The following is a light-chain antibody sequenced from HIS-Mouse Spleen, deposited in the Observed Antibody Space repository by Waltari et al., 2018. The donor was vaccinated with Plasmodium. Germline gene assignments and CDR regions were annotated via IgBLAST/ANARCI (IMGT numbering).Light chain of an antibody. Sequence: DIQLTQSPSFLSASVGDRVTIICRASQGISSDLAWYQQKPGKAPKLLIYAASTLQSGVPSRFSGSGSGTEFTLTISSRQPEDFATYYCQQLNSYPPFFGGGTKVEIK. J-gene: IGKJ4*01. V-gene: IGKV1-9*01. CDR1: QGISSD. CDR2: AAS. CDR3: QQLNSYPPF.